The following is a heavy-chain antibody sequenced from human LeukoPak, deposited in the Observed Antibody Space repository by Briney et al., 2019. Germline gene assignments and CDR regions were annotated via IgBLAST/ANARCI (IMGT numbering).Heavy chain of an antibody. CDR3: TRDRGAYNLYDY. Sequence: GGSLRLSCTASGFTFGDYAMSWIRQDPGKGLEWVGFIRSKAYGETADYAASVKGRFTISRDDSKAIAYLQMNSLKTEDTAVYHCTRDRGAYNLYDYWGQGTLVTVSS. CDR2: IRSKAYGETA. CDR1: GFTFGDYA. J-gene: IGHJ4*02. V-gene: IGHV3-49*03. D-gene: IGHD1-1*01.